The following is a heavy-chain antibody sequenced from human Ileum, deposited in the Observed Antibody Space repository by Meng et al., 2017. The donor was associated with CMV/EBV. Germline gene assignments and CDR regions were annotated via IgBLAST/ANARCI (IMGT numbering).Heavy chain of an antibody. D-gene: IGHD3-10*01. Sequence: GPGLVKSTETLSRHFTVSSASISPYYWNWIRQPAGKGLEWIGRIYTGGPTDYNPSLKSRVTMSVDTSKNQFFLNLSSVTAADTAVYYCARGQTVRGFEYWGLGILVTVSS. J-gene: IGHJ4*02. V-gene: IGHV4-4*07. CDR1: SASISPYY. CDR2: IYTGGPT. CDR3: ARGQTVRGFEY.